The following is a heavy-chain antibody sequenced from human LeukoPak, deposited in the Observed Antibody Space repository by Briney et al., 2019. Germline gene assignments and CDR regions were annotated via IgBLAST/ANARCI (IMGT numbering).Heavy chain of an antibody. D-gene: IGHD6-19*01. CDR3: ARAPIMYSSGWFGD. J-gene: IGHJ4*02. V-gene: IGHV3-21*01. CDR2: ICSTSSFI. Sequence: GGSLRLSCAASGFTFTTCSMNWVREAPGEGLEWVSSICSTSSFIYYADSVKGGFTISRDNANISLYLQMNSLRAEDTAVYYCARAPIMYSSGWFGDWGQGTLVTVSS. CDR1: GFTFTTCS.